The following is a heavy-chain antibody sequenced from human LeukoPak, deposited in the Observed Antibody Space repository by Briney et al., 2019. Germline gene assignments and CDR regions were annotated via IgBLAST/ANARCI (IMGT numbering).Heavy chain of an antibody. CDR3: ARGRGDQLLFPFFDY. CDR2: INHSGST. V-gene: IGHV4-34*01. D-gene: IGHD2-2*01. CDR1: GGSFSGYY. Sequence: SETLSLTCAVYGGSFSGYYWSWIRQPPGKGLEWIGEINHSGSTNYNPSLKSRVTISVDTSKNQFSLKLSSVTASDTAVYYCARGRGDQLLFPFFDYWGQGTLVIVSS. J-gene: IGHJ4*02.